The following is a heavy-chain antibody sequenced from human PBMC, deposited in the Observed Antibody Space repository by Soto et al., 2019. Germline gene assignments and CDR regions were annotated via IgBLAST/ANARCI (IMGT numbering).Heavy chain of an antibody. D-gene: IGHD3-3*01. J-gene: IGHJ5*02. CDR1: GASISRYY. Sequence: PSETLSLTCTVSGASISRYYWSWIRQSPGKGLEWIGYLYNTGSTIYNPSLKSRVTISVDTSKNQFSLKLSSVTAADTAVYYCARWWSGSRQGFDPWGQGTLVTV. CDR2: LYNTGST. CDR3: ARWWSGSRQGFDP. V-gene: IGHV4-59*12.